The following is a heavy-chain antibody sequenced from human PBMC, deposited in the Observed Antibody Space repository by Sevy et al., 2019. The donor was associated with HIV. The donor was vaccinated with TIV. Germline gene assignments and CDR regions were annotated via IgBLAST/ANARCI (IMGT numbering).Heavy chain of an antibody. CDR1: GFTFNPYW. J-gene: IGHJ5*02. Sequence: GGSLRLSCEASGFTFNPYWMTWVRQAPGKGLEWVANIRPDGSDKYYVDSVKGRFTISRDNAKNSLYLQMNSLRADDTAMYYFARGVWLDRWGQGALVTVSS. V-gene: IGHV3-7*04. D-gene: IGHD5-12*01. CDR2: IRPDGSDK. CDR3: ARGVWLDR.